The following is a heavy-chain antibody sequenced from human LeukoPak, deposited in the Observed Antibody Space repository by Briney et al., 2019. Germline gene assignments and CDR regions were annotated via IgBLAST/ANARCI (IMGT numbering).Heavy chain of an antibody. V-gene: IGHV4-39*07. CDR2: IYYSGST. CDR1: GGSISSSGYY. J-gene: IGHJ5*02. CDR3: ARGTSGNWFDP. Sequence: SETLSLTCTVSGGSISSSGYYWGWIRQPPGKGLEWIGSIYYSGSTYYNPSLKSRVTISVDTSKNQFSLKLSSVTAADTAVYYCARGTSGNWFDPWGQGTLVTVSS. D-gene: IGHD3-10*01.